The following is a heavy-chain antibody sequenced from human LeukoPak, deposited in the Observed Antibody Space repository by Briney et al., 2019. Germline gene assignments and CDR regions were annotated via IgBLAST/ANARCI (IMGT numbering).Heavy chain of an antibody. D-gene: IGHD1-7*01. CDR3: ARYRGLELRPFDI. CDR1: GGSFSGYY. V-gene: IGHV4-34*01. CDR2: INHSGST. Sequence: SETLSLTCAVYGGSFSGYYWSWIRQPPGKGLEWIGEINHSGSTNYNPSPKSRVTISVDTSKNQFSLKLSSVTAADTAVYYCARYRGLELRPFDIWGQGTMVTVSS. J-gene: IGHJ3*02.